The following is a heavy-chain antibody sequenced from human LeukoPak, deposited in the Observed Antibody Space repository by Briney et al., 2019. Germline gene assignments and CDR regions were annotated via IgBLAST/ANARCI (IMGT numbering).Heavy chain of an antibody. CDR3: AKDRREHWFDP. V-gene: IGHV3-23*01. D-gene: IGHD1-1*01. J-gene: IGHJ5*02. Sequence: PGGSLRLSCAASGFTFSSAAMSWVRQAPGKGLEGVSAISGSGDRTYTADSVKGRFSISRDNSKDTLHLQMNSLRAEDTAIYYCAKDRREHWFDPWGQGALVTVSS. CDR1: GFTFSSAA. CDR2: ISGSGDRT.